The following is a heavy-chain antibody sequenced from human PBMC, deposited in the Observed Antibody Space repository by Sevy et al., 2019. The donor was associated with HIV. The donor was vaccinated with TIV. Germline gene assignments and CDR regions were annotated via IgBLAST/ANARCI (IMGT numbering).Heavy chain of an antibody. J-gene: IGHJ4*02. V-gene: IGHV3-48*01. CDR2: ISSSSSTI. D-gene: IGHD6-19*01. CDR1: GFPFSSYS. CDR3: ARDRRAVAAY. Sequence: GGSLRLSCAASGFPFSSYSMNWVRQAPGKGLEWVSCISSSSSTIYYADSVKGRFTISRDNAKNSLYLQMNSLRAEDTAVYYCARDRRAVAAYWGQGTLVTVSS.